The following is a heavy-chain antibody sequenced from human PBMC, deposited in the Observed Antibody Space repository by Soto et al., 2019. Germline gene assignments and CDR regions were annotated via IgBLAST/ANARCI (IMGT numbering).Heavy chain of an antibody. CDR2: ISYDGGTD. CDR3: ARVVVPVPVNDGLDV. V-gene: IGHV3-30-3*01. CDR1: GFTLSDYA. D-gene: IGHD2-15*01. Sequence: QVQLVESGGGVVQPGRSLRLSCAASGFTLSDYAVHWVRQAPGRGLEWMAAISYDGGTDYYADSVKGRFTISRDNSRNMVYLQMNNLRAVDTAVYSCARVVVPVPVNDGLDVWGPGTTVIISS. J-gene: IGHJ6*02.